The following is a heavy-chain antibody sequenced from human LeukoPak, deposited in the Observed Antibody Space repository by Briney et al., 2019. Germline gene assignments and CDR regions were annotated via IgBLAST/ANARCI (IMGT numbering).Heavy chain of an antibody. D-gene: IGHD3-10*01. J-gene: IGHJ3*02. CDR1: GFTFSSYA. CDR2: ISGSGGST. CDR3: ANFYGSGSYYNSLDAFDI. V-gene: IGHV3-23*01. Sequence: GRSLRLSCAASGFTFSSYAMSWVRQAPGKGLEWVSAISGSGGSTYYADSVKGRFTISRDNSKNTLYLQMNSLRAEDTAVYYCANFYGSGSYYNSLDAFDIWGQGTMVTVSS.